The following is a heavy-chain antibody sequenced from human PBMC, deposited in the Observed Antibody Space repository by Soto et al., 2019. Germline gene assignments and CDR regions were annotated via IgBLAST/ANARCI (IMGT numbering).Heavy chain of an antibody. V-gene: IGHV3-9*01. J-gene: IGHJ5*02. CDR3: AKDRAPIWFGELAGWFDP. CDR1: GFTFDDYA. CDR2: ISWNSGSI. Sequence: EVQLVESGGGLVQPGRSLRLSCAASGFTFDDYAMHWVRQAPGKGLEWVSGISWNSGSIGYADSVKGRFTISRDNAKNSXXLQMNSLRAEDTALYYCAKDRAPIWFGELAGWFDPWGQGTLVTVSS. D-gene: IGHD3-10*01.